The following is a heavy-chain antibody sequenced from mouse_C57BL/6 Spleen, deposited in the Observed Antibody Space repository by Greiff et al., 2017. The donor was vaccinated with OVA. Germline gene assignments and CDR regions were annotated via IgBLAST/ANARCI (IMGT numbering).Heavy chain of an antibody. V-gene: IGHV1-81*01. D-gene: IGHD2-4*01. CDR3: ARIYYDYPH. CDR2: IYPRSGNT. J-gene: IGHJ3*01. CDR1: GYTFTSSG. Sequence: VQLQESGAELARPGASVKLSCKASGYTFTSSGISWVKQRTGQGLEWIGEIYPRSGNTYYNEKFKGKATLTADKSSSTAYMELRSLTSEDSAVYFCARIYYDYPHWGQGTLVTVSA.